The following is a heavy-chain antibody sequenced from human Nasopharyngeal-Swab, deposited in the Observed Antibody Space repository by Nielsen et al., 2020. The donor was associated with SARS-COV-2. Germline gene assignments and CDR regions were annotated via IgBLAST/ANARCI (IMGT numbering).Heavy chain of an antibody. J-gene: IGHJ6*02. D-gene: IGHD3-3*01. V-gene: IGHV3-23*01. Sequence: VRQAPGKGLEWVSAISGSGGSTYYADSVKGRFTISRDNSKNTLYLQMNSLRAEDTAVYYCAKSPIVDFWSDRTAEYGMDVWGQGTTVTVSS. CDR3: AKSPIVDFWSDRTAEYGMDV. CDR2: ISGSGGST.